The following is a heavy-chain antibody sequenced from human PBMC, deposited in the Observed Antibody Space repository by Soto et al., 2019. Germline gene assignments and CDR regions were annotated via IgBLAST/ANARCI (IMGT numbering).Heavy chain of an antibody. V-gene: IGHV3-15*01. CDR1: GFSFSNAW. CDR3: TTDRLYDDPGAFDI. J-gene: IGHJ3*02. CDR2: IKSKTDGGAT. D-gene: IGHD2-2*02. Sequence: GGSLRLSCAASGFSFSNAWMSWVRQAPGKGLEWVGRIKSKTDGGATDYAAPVKGRFTISRDDSRSTLYLQMNSLKTDDTAVYYCTTDRLYDDPGAFDIWGQGTMVTVSS.